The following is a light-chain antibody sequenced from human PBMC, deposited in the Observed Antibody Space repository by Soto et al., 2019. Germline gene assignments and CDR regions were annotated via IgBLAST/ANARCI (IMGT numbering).Light chain of an antibody. CDR1: SSNIADNP. V-gene: IGLV1-44*01. CDR2: LDD. CDR3: SSYTNTNAHYV. J-gene: IGLJ1*01. Sequence: QSVLTQPPSASGTPGQSVTISCSGSSSNIADNPVNWYRHLPGAAPTLLIYLDDQRPSGVPDRFSASKSGTSASLVISGLQPGDEADYYCSSYTNTNAHYVFGTGTKLTVL.